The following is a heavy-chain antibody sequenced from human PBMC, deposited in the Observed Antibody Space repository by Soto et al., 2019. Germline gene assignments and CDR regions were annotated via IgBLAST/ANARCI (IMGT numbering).Heavy chain of an antibody. CDR3: ASLSGSYGFDP. Sequence: SLRLSCSGSVLSFSSYEMNWFRQAPGKGLEWVSYISSSGSDTYYADSVKARFTISRDNAQNSLYLQMTRLRAEDTAIYYCASLSGSYGFDPWGQGTLVTVPQ. D-gene: IGHD1-26*01. J-gene: IGHJ5*02. V-gene: IGHV3-48*03. CDR2: ISSSGSDT. CDR1: VLSFSSYE.